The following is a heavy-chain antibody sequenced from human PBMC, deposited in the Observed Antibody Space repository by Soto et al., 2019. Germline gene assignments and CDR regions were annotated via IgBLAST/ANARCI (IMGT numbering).Heavy chain of an antibody. D-gene: IGHD6-19*01. CDR3: ARRGGLRAVAGNFDY. CDR2: ISAYNGNT. J-gene: IGHJ4*02. V-gene: IGHV1-18*01. Sequence: GASVKVSCKASSYTFTSYGISWVRQAPGQGLEWMGWISAYNGNTNYAQKLQGRVTMTTDTSTSTAYMELRSLRSDDTAVYYCARRGGLRAVAGNFDYWGQGTLVTVSS. CDR1: SYTFTSYG.